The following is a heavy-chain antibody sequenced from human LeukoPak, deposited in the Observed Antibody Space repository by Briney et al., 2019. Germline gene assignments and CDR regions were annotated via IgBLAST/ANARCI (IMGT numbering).Heavy chain of an antibody. Sequence: GGSLRLSYAASGFPFSTFAMSWVRQAPGKGLEWVSSIRGSGDITYYADSVKDRFTISRDNSRNTLYLQMNSLRVEDTAVYYCARALYYDTSGALGFDSWGQGTRVTVSS. V-gene: IGHV3-23*01. D-gene: IGHD3-22*01. CDR2: IRGSGDIT. J-gene: IGHJ4*02. CDR1: GFPFSTFA. CDR3: ARALYYDTSGALGFDS.